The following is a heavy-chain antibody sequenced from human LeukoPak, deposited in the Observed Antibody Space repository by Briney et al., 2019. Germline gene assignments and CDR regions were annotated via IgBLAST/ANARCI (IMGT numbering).Heavy chain of an antibody. V-gene: IGHV4-59*08. J-gene: IGHJ4*02. D-gene: IGHD6-13*01. CDR2: IYYNGST. CDR1: GGSISSHY. CDR3: ARHVASSWPYYFDY. Sequence: SETLSLTCTVSGGSISSHYWSWIRPSPGKGLEWIGYIYYNGSTNYNPSLKSRVNISVATSKNQFLLKLTSVHAADTAMYYCARHVASSWPYYFDYWGQGTLVTVSS.